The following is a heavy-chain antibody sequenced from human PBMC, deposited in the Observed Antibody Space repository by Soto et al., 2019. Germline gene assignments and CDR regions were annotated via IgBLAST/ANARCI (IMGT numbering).Heavy chain of an antibody. J-gene: IGHJ4*02. CDR2: ITGSGGST. V-gene: IGHV3-23*01. CDR3: AKEGDLIGYNYGSCFDY. D-gene: IGHD5-18*01. CDR1: GFTFSSYS. Sequence: LRLSCAASGFTFSSYSMGWVRQAPGKGLEWVSAITGSGGSTYYADSVKGRFTISRDNSKNTLYLQMNSLRAEDTAVYYCAKEGDLIGYNYGSCFDYWGQGTLVTVSS.